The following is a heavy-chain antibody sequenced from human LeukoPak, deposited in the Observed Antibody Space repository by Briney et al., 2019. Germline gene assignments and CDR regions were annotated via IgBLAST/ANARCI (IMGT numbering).Heavy chain of an antibody. V-gene: IGHV4-4*09. CDR3: ARQRQQLASFDY. CDR2: IYTSGST. J-gene: IGHJ4*02. D-gene: IGHD6-13*01. Sequence: SETLSLTCTVSGGSISSYYWSWIRQPPGKGLEWIGYIYTSGSTNYNPSLKSRVTISVDTSKNQFSLKLSSVTAADTAVYYCARQRQQLASFDYWGQRTLVTVSS. CDR1: GGSISSYY.